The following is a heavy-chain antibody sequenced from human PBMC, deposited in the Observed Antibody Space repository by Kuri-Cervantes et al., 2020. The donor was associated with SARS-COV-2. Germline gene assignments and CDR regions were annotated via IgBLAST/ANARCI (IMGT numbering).Heavy chain of an antibody. CDR1: GFTFSSHD. J-gene: IGHJ3*02. CDR3: ARVSWGGDGFDI. D-gene: IGHD3-16*01. CDR2: IATAGDP. V-gene: IGHV3-13*05. Sequence: LSLTCVASGFTFSSHDMHWVRQPTGKGLEWVSGIATAGDPYFAASVTGRFTISRENAKNSLYLQMDSLRAGDTAVHYCARVSWGGDGFDIWGQGTMVTVSS.